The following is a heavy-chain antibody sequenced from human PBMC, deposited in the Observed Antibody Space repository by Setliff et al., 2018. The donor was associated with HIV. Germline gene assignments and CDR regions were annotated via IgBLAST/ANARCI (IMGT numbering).Heavy chain of an antibody. D-gene: IGHD2-15*01. J-gene: IGHJ4*02. V-gene: IGHV3-48*01. CDR2: ISTSGSII. Sequence: GGSLRLSCEASGFTFSSYSMNWVRQAPGKGLEWISYISTSGSIIYYADSVKGRFTISRDNAKNSLYLQMNSLRAEDTAVYYCAKCGGVTCYSASWYFDYWGQGTLVTVSS. CDR3: AKCGGVTCYSASWYFDY. CDR1: GFTFSSYS.